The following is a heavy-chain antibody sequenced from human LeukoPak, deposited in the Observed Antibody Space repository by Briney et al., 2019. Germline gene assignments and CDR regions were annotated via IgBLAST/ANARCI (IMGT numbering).Heavy chain of an antibody. Sequence: PSATPSLTCNVFGVSISNYFWSWLRQPAGKGLEWIGRFYASGTTYYNPSLRSRVTLSMDTSKNHFSLKLTSVTAADTAVYYCARTHCGGGSCDTFDPWGQGTLVTVSS. J-gene: IGHJ5*02. D-gene: IGHD2-21*01. CDR3: ARTHCGGGSCDTFDP. V-gene: IGHV4-4*07. CDR1: GVSISNYF. CDR2: FYASGTT.